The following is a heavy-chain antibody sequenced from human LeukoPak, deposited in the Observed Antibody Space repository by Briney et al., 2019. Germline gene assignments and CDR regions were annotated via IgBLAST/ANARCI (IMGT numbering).Heavy chain of an antibody. CDR2: IIPIFGTA. D-gene: IGHD6-6*01. Sequence: SVKVSCKASGGTFSSYAISWVRQAPGQGLEWMGGIIPIFGTANYAQKFQGRVTITTDESTSTAYMELSSLRSEDTAVYYCASWLVAARPFDYWGQGTLVTVSS. CDR1: GGTFSSYA. V-gene: IGHV1-69*05. CDR3: ASWLVAARPFDY. J-gene: IGHJ4*02.